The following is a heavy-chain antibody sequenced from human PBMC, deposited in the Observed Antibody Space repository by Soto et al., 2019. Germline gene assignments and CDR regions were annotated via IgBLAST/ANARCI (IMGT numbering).Heavy chain of an antibody. CDR2: IKSKTDGGTT. Sequence: EVQLVESGGGLVKPGGSLRLSCAASGFTFSNAWMSWVRQAPGKGLEWVGRIKSKTDGGTTDYAAPVKGRFTISRDDSKNTLYLQMNSLKTEDTAVYYCTTDRIAARDFGAYYYYYMDVWGKGTTVTVSS. V-gene: IGHV3-15*01. D-gene: IGHD6-6*01. CDR1: GFTFSNAW. CDR3: TTDRIAARDFGAYYYYYMDV. J-gene: IGHJ6*03.